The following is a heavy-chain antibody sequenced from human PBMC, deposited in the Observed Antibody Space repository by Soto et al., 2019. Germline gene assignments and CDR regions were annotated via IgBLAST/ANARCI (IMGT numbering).Heavy chain of an antibody. CDR2: ISYDGSNK. J-gene: IGHJ3*02. CDR3: AKDGAVNAFDI. D-gene: IGHD4-17*01. Sequence: PGGSLRLSCAASGFTFCNAWMSWVRKAPGKGLEVVADISYDGSNKYYADSVKGRFTISRDNSKNTMYLQMNSLRAEDTAVYYCAKDGAVNAFDIWGQGTMVTVS. CDR1: GFTFCNAW. V-gene: IGHV3-30*18.